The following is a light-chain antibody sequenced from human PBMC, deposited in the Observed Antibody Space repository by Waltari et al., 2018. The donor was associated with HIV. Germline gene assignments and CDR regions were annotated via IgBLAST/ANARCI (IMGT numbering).Light chain of an antibody. CDR1: QFVSSN. Sequence: EIVMLQSPATLSVSPGERATLSCRASQFVSSNLVWSQQKPGQEPRLLNYGASTRATGNPDRFSGSGSGKELTSRISSIQSEDFAGYHCQKYISWPLTFGQGTRLEIK. V-gene: IGKV3D-15*01. CDR2: GAS. J-gene: IGKJ5*01. CDR3: QKYISWPLT.